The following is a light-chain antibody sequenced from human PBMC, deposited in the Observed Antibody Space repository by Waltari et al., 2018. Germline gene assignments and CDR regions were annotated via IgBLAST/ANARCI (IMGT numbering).Light chain of an antibody. CDR1: KLGNKY. J-gene: IGLJ1*01. CDR3: QAWDSSTDYV. Sequence: SYELTQPASVSVFPGQTARITCSGDKLGNKYACWYQQKPGQSPVMVMYHDDKRPSGIPDRFSSSNSGNTATLTISGTQAMDEADYYCQAWDSSTDYVFGPGTKVTVL. V-gene: IGLV3-1*01. CDR2: HDD.